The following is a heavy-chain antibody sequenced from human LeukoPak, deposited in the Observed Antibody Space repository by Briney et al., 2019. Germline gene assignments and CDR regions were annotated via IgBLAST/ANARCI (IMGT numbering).Heavy chain of an antibody. Sequence: SVKVSCKASGGTFSSYAISWVRQAPGQGLEWMGGIIPIFGTANYAQKFQGRVAITADESTSTAYMELSSLRSEDTAVYYCASNTVAGGYWYFDLWGRGTLVTVSS. CDR3: ASNTVAGGYWYFDL. J-gene: IGHJ2*01. CDR2: IIPIFGTA. V-gene: IGHV1-69*01. D-gene: IGHD6-19*01. CDR1: GGTFSSYA.